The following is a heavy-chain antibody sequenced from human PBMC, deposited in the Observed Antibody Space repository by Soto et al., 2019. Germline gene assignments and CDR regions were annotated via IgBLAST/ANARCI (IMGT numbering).Heavy chain of an antibody. V-gene: IGHV2-5*02. J-gene: IGHJ4*02. D-gene: IGHD6-19*01. CDR2: IYWDDDK. CDR1: GFSLSSTGVA. CDR3: AHSVVAGLGYYFDY. Sequence: SGPTLVNPTQTLTMTCTFSGFSLSSTGVAVGWIRQPPGKALEWLALIYWDDDKRYSPFLKSRLTITKDTSKNQVVLTMTNMDPVDTATYYCAHSVVAGLGYYFDYWGQGTLVTAPQ.